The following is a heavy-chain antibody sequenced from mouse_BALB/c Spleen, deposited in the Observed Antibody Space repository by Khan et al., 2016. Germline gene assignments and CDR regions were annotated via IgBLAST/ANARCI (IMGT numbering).Heavy chain of an antibody. CDR2: INYSGST. Sequence: EVELVESGPDLVKPSQSLSLTCTVTGYSITSHYTWHWIRHFPGNKLEWMGYINYSGSTNYNPSLKSRFSITRETSTNQVFLQLSSVTADDTATYYCATSSSGYWYYFDDWGQGTTLTVSS. J-gene: IGHJ2*01. V-gene: IGHV3-1*02. CDR1: GYSITSHYT. D-gene: IGHD3-1*01. CDR3: ATSSSGYWYYFDD.